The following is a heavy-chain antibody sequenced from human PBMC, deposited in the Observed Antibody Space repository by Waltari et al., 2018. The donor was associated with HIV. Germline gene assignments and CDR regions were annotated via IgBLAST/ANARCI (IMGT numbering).Heavy chain of an antibody. D-gene: IGHD5-12*01. CDR2: ISYDGSNK. V-gene: IGHV3-30-3*01. Sequence: QVQLVESGGGVVQPGRSLRLSCAASGFTFSSYAMHWVRQAPGKGLEGVAVISYDGSNKYYAGSVKGRFTISRDNSKNTLYLQMNSLRAEDTAVYYCARGGGYSSSYYFDYWGQGTLVTVSS. CDR1: GFTFSSYA. J-gene: IGHJ4*02. CDR3: ARGGGYSSSYYFDY.